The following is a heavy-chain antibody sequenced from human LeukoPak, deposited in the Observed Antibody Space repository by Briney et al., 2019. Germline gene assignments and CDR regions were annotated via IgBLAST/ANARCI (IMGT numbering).Heavy chain of an antibody. CDR2: IYYSGST. J-gene: IGHJ5*02. Sequence: PSETLSLTCTVSGGSISSSSYYWGWIRQPPGKGLEWIGSIYYSGSTYYNPSLKSRVTISVDTSKNQFSLKLSSVTAADTAAYYCATLGGIAARRGWFDPWGQGTLVTVSS. D-gene: IGHD6-6*01. CDR3: ATLGGIAARRGWFDP. V-gene: IGHV4-39*07. CDR1: GGSISSSSYY.